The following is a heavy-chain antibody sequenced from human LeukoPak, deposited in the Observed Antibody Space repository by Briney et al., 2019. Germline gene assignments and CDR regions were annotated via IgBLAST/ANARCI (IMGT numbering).Heavy chain of an antibody. CDR3: ARKVGGGMTTVTTNDY. CDR1: GYTFTSYD. Sequence: ASVKVSCKASGYTFTSYDINWVRQATGQGLEWMGWMNPNSGNTGYAQKFQGRVTITRNTSISTAYMELSSLRSEDTAVYYCARKVGGGMTTVTTNDYWGQGTLVTVSS. CDR2: MNPNSGNT. V-gene: IGHV1-8*03. J-gene: IGHJ4*02. D-gene: IGHD4-11*01.